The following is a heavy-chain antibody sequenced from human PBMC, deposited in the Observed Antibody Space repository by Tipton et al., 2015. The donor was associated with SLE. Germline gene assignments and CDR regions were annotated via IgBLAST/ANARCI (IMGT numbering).Heavy chain of an antibody. D-gene: IGHD2-2*02. Sequence: TLSLTCTVSGGSISSGGYYWSWIRQHPGKGLEWIGYIYYSGSTYYNPSLKSRVTISVDTSKNQFSLKLSSVTAADTAVYYCARDWGCSSTSCYTGWFDPWCQGTLVTVSS. CDR2: IYYSGST. J-gene: IGHJ5*02. CDR3: ARDWGCSSTSCYTGWFDP. CDR1: GGSISSGGYY. V-gene: IGHV4-31*03.